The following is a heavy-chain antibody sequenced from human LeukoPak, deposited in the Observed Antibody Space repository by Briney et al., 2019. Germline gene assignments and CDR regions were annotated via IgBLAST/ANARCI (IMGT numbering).Heavy chain of an antibody. CDR1: GFPFNTYS. CDR3: ARAVGY. Sequence: PGGSLRLSCAASGFPFNTYSMNWVRQAPGKGLEWVSYINNSSSAVYYADSVKGRFTISRDNAKNSLYLQMNSLRAEDTAVYYCARAVGYWGQGTLVTVSS. CDR2: INNSSSAV. V-gene: IGHV3-48*01. J-gene: IGHJ4*02.